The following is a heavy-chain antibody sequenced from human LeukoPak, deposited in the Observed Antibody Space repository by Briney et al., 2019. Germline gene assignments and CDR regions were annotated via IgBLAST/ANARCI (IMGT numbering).Heavy chain of an antibody. V-gene: IGHV1-69*10. D-gene: IGHD3-22*01. CDR1: GYSFTTYG. J-gene: IGHJ4*02. CDR2: INPMLETV. Sequence: SVKVSCKASGYSFTTYGMQWVRQAPGQGLEWMGGINPMLETVKYAQKFQGRVTITADKSTSIAYMEMSTLRSEDTAIYYCARDRYYETSGYYYESIYWGQGTLVTVSS. CDR3: ARDRYYETSGYYYESIY.